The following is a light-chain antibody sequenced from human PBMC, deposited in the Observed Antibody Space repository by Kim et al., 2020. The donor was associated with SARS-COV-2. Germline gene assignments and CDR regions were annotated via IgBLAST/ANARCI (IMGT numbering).Light chain of an antibody. CDR3: SAWDSSLSAWV. CDR2: RNN. V-gene: IGLV10-54*01. CDR1: SNNVGNQR. Sequence: RQTATLTCTGNSNNVGNQRAAWRHQHQGHPPKLLSYRNNNRPSGISERLSASRSGNTASLTITGLQPEDEADYYCSAWDSSLSAWVFGGGTKLTVL. J-gene: IGLJ3*02.